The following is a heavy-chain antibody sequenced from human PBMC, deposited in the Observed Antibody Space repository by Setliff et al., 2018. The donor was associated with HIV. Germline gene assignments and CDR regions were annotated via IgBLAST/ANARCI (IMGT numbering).Heavy chain of an antibody. CDR2: IYTSRGT. D-gene: IGHD6-13*01. Sequence: KTSETLSLTCTVSVGSISGYHWNWLRQTPGKGLEWIGYIYTSRGTNYNHSLRTRVIISVDTSNQFSLKLGSVTAADAAVYYCARSPSYRSSWEYYFDYWGQGILVTVSS. CDR3: ARSPSYRSSWEYYFDY. V-gene: IGHV4-4*09. CDR1: VGSISGYH. J-gene: IGHJ4*02.